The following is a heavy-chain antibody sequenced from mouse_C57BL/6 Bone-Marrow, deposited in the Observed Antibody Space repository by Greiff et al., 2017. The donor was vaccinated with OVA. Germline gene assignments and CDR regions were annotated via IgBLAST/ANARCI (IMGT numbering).Heavy chain of an antibody. D-gene: IGHD3-2*02. J-gene: IGHJ3*01. CDR2: IHPNSGST. CDR1: GYTFTSYW. V-gene: IGHV1-64*01. Sequence: VQLQQPGAELVKPGASVKLSCKASGYTFTSYWMHWVKQRPGQGLEWIGMIHPNSGSTNYNEKFKSKATLTVDKSSSTAYMQLSSLTSEDSAVYYCALPTAQATLAYWGQGTLVTVSA. CDR3: ALPTAQATLAY.